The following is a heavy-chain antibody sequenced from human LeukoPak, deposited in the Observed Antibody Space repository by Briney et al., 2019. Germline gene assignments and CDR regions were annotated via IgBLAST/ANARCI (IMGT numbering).Heavy chain of an antibody. Sequence: GGSLRLSCAASGFTFSSYAMSWVRQAPGKGLEWVSAISGSGGSTYYADSVKGRFTISRDNSKNTLYLQMNSLRAEDTAVYYCAKAPVGGDYGVNYFDYWGQGTLVTVSS. V-gene: IGHV3-23*01. CDR2: ISGSGGST. D-gene: IGHD4-17*01. CDR1: GFTFSSYA. J-gene: IGHJ4*02. CDR3: AKAPVGGDYGVNYFDY.